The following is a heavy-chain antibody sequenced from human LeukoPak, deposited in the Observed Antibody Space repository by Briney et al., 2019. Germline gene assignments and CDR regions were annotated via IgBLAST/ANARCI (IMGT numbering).Heavy chain of an antibody. D-gene: IGHD2-2*01. CDR3: ARIALGYCSSTSCQMTDY. CDR1: GFTFRSYA. CDR2: ITYSGGDT. J-gene: IGHJ4*02. V-gene: IGHV3-23*01. Sequence: GGSLRLSCAASGFTFRSYAMSWVRQTPEKGLEWVSAITYSGGDTFHADSVKGRFTISRDNSKNTLYLQMNSLRAEDTAVYYCARIALGYCSSTSCQMTDYWGQGTLVTVSS.